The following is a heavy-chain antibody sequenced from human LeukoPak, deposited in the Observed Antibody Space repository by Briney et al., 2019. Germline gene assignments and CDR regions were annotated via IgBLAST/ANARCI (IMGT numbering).Heavy chain of an antibody. J-gene: IGHJ4*02. Sequence: GRSLGLSCAASGFTFDDYAMHWVRQAPGKGLEWVSGISWNSGSIGYADSVKGRFTISRDNAKNSLYLQMNSLRAEDMALYYCAKGDNYDFWSGYPDYWGQGTLVTVSS. CDR2: ISWNSGSI. D-gene: IGHD3-3*01. CDR3: AKGDNYDFWSGYPDY. CDR1: GFTFDDYA. V-gene: IGHV3-9*03.